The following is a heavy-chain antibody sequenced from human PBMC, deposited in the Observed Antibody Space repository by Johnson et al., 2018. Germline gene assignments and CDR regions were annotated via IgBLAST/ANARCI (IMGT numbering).Heavy chain of an antibody. CDR2: IKQDGSEQ. J-gene: IGHJ4*02. CDR1: GFSLSRYY. V-gene: IGHV3-7*01. CDR3: AGGSGWLVDH. Sequence: VQLVQSGGGLVHPGGSLRLSCTTSGFSLSRYYMTWVRQAPGKGLEWVANIKQDGSEQFYVDSVKGRFTISRDNAQNSLSLQMNSLRVEDTAVYYCAGGSGWLVDHWGQGVQVTVS. D-gene: IGHD6-19*01.